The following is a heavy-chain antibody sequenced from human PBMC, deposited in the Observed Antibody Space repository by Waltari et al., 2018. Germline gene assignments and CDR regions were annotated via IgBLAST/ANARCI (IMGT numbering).Heavy chain of an antibody. V-gene: IGHV3-7*01. CDR3: ARDQMVTVTDDNWFDS. J-gene: IGHJ5*01. CDR2: INQDGNKL. CDR1: GFTFSSYW. Sequence: EVHLVESGGGLVQPGGSLRLSCAASGFTFSSYWMSWVRQAPGKGLEWVANINQDGNKLYYVDSVEGRFTISRDNAKNSLYLQMNSLRAEDMAVYYCARDQMVTVTDDNWFDSWGQGNLVTVSS. D-gene: IGHD4-17*01.